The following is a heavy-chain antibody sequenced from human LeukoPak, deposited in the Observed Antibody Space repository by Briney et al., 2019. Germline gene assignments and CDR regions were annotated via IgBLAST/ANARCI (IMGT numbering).Heavy chain of an antibody. CDR2: ISSSGSTI. CDR1: GFTFSTYA. CDR3: ARDRRPYYYGSGSYSIDY. J-gene: IGHJ4*02. D-gene: IGHD3-10*01. V-gene: IGHV3-48*03. Sequence: GGSLRLSCAASGFTFSTYAMSWVRQAPGKGLEWVSYISSSGSTIYYADSVKGRFTISRDNAKNSLYLQMNSLRAEDTAVYYCARDRRPYYYGSGSYSIDYWGQGTLVTVSS.